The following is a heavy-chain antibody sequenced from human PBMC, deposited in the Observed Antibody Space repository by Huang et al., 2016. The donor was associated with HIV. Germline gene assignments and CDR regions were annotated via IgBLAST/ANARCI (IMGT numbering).Heavy chain of an antibody. Sequence: QVQLQQWGAGLLRPSETPSLACAVYGGSFSGYYWGWIRQPPGKGLEWIGEINHRGSTNYNPALESRVSISVDTSKNQFALKLTSVAAADTAVYYCARGAARYFDRGGTRYFGMDVWGQGTTVTVSS. J-gene: IGHJ6*02. D-gene: IGHD3-9*01. V-gene: IGHV4-34*01. CDR2: INHRGST. CDR1: GGSFSGYY. CDR3: ARGAARYFDRGGTRYFGMDV.